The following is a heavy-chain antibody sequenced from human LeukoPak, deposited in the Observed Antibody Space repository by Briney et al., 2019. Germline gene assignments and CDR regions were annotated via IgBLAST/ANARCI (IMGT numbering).Heavy chain of an antibody. CDR1: GFTFSSNA. J-gene: IGHJ4*02. D-gene: IGHD1-1*01. CDR2: ISTSGGNT. Sequence: GGSLRLSCAGSGFTFSSNALSWVRQAPGKGLEWVSAISTSGGNTYYANSVRGRFTISRDNSKNTLYLQMNTLRAEDTAVYYCATTKQARRYFDYWGQGTLVTVSS. CDR3: ATTKQARRYFDY. V-gene: IGHV3-23*01.